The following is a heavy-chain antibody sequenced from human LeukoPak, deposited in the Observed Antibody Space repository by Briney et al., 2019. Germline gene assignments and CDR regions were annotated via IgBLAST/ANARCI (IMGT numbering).Heavy chain of an antibody. CDR3: ATPLGSVVGATSDPDY. CDR2: VDPEDGET. Sequence: ASVKVSCKVSGYTFTDYYMHWVQQAPGKGLEWMGLVDPEDGETIYAEKFQGRVTITADTSTDTAYMELSSLRSEDTAVYYCATPLGSVVGATSDPDYWGQGTLVTVSS. J-gene: IGHJ4*02. V-gene: IGHV1-69-2*01. CDR1: GYTFTDYY. D-gene: IGHD1-26*01.